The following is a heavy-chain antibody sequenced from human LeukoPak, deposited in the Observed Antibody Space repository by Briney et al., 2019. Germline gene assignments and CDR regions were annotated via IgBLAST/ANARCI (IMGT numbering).Heavy chain of an antibody. CDR2: INSDGSNT. V-gene: IGHV3-74*01. CDR1: GFTFSIYW. CDR3: ARDVVLAGTDAFDI. J-gene: IGHJ3*02. Sequence: VGSLRLSCAASGFTFSIYWIHWVRQVPGKGLVWVSRINSDGSNTIYADSVRGRFTISRDNAKDTVFLQMNSLRGEDTAVYYCARDVVLAGTDAFDIWGQGTVVSVAS. D-gene: IGHD6-19*01.